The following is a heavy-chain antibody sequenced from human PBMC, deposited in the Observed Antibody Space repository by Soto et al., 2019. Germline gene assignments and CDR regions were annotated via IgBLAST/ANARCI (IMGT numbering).Heavy chain of an antibody. CDR3: ARVRYSGSYQDAFDI. V-gene: IGHV4-59*01. D-gene: IGHD1-26*01. Sequence: QVQLQESGPGLVKPSETLSLTCTVSGGSISSYYWSWIRQPPGKGLEWIGYIYYSGSTNYNPSLKSRVTISVDTSTNQFSLKLSSVTAADTAVYYCARVRYSGSYQDAFDIWGQGTMVTVSS. CDR1: GGSISSYY. CDR2: IYYSGST. J-gene: IGHJ3*02.